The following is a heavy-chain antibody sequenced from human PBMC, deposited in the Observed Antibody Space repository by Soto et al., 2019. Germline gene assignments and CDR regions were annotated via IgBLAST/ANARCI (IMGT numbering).Heavy chain of an antibody. V-gene: IGHV4-59*01. Sequence: SETLSLTCTVSGGSISSYYWSWIRQPPGKGLEWIGYIYYSGSTNYNPSLKSRVTISVDTSKNQFSLKLSSVTAADTAVYYCARKAFFWCGYYSGFFSSGGRGPLDPVSS. CDR2: IYYSGST. J-gene: IGHJ1*01. CDR3: ARKAFFWCGYYSGFFSS. CDR1: GGSISSYY. D-gene: IGHD3-3*01.